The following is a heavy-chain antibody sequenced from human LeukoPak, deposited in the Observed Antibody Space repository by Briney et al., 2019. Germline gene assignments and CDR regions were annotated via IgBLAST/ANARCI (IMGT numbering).Heavy chain of an antibody. CDR1: GYTFTSYY. CDR2: INPSGGST. Sequence: GASVKVSCKASGYTFTSYYMHWVRQAPGQGLEWMGIINPSGGSTSCAQKFQGRVTMTRDTSTSTVYMELSSLRSEDTAVYYCARDRFWSAPYMGSGYDAFDIWGQGTMVTVSS. V-gene: IGHV1-46*01. J-gene: IGHJ3*02. D-gene: IGHD3-3*01. CDR3: ARDRFWSAPYMGSGYDAFDI.